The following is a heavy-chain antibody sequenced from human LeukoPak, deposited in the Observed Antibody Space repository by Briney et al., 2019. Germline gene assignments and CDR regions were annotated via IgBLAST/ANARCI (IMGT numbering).Heavy chain of an antibody. CDR2: ISSSGSTI. Sequence: GGSLRFSCADSGYTFSSYEMNWVRQAPGKGLGWVSYISSSGSTIYYADSVKGRFTISRDNAKNSLYLQMNSLRAEDTAVYYCAVLGITMIGGVWGKGTTVTISS. D-gene: IGHD3-10*02. J-gene: IGHJ6*04. CDR1: GYTFSSYE. CDR3: AVLGITMIGGV. V-gene: IGHV3-48*03.